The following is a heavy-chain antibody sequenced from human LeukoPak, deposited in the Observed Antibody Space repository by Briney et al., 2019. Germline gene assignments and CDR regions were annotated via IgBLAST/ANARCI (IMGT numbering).Heavy chain of an antibody. Sequence: PGGSLRLSCAASGLSLSGSAMHWVRHASRKGLGWVGRIRSKANSYATAYAASVKGRFTIYRDDSKNTKYLQMNSLKTEDTAVYYCTRRNFDWLWTHDAFDIWGQGTMVTVSS. J-gene: IGHJ3*02. CDR2: IRSKANSYAT. CDR1: GLSLSGSA. D-gene: IGHD3-9*01. CDR3: TRRNFDWLWTHDAFDI. V-gene: IGHV3-73*01.